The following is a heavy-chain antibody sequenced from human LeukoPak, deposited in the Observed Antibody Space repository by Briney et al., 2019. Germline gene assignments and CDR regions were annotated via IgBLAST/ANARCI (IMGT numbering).Heavy chain of an antibody. Sequence: AAVKVSCKASGYTFSGYYLHWVRQAPGQGLEWMGWINHNSGGTDYAQKFQGRVTMTRDTSISTAYMELSSLRSDDTAVYYCARDLGGSGDYWGQGTLVTVAS. J-gene: IGHJ4*02. V-gene: IGHV1-2*02. CDR2: INHNSGGT. D-gene: IGHD3-10*01. CDR1: GYTFSGYY. CDR3: ARDLGGSGDY.